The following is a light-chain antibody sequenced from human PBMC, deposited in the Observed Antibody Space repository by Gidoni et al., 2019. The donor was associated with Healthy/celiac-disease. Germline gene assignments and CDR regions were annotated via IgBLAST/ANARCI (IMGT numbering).Light chain of an antibody. Sequence: EIVMTQSRDSQAASLGERANIHCKPSQTVLYRSNNRSNLAWYQQKPGQPPKLLIYGASTREPGIPARFSGSGSGTDFTLTISSLQAEDVAVYYCQQYNSTPFTFGPGTKVEIK. CDR3: QQYNSTPFT. V-gene: IGKV4-1*01. J-gene: IGKJ3*01. CDR2: GAS. CDR1: QTVLYRSNNRSN.